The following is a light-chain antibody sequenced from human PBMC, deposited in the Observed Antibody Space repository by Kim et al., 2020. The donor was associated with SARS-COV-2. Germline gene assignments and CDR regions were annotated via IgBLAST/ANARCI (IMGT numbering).Light chain of an antibody. J-gene: IGKJ5*01. CDR1: QGISSD. CDR2: AAS. CDR3: QQLNSF. Sequence: FLSASVGDRVTITCRASQGISSDLAWYQQKPGKAPKLLIYAASTLQSGVPSRFSGSGSETEFTLTISSLQPEDFATYYCQQLNSFFGQGTRLEIK. V-gene: IGKV1-9*01.